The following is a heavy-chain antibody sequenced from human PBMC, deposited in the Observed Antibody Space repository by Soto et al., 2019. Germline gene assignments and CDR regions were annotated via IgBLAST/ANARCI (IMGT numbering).Heavy chain of an antibody. CDR1: GFTFSSYA. CDR3: AKDPSYCSSTSCYPLNWFDP. CDR2: ISGSGGST. D-gene: IGHD2-2*01. V-gene: IGHV3-23*01. Sequence: GGSLRLSCAASGFTFSSYAMSWVRQAPGKGLEWVSAISGSGGSTYYADSVKGRFTISRDNSKNTLYLQMNSLRVEDTAVYYCAKDPSYCSSTSCYPLNWFDPWGQGTLVTVSS. J-gene: IGHJ5*02.